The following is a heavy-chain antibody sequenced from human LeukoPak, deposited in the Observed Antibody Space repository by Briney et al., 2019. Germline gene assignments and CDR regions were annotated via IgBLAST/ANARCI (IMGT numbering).Heavy chain of an antibody. Sequence: ASVKVSCKTSGYTFTSSDINWVRQATGQGLEWMGWMNPNSGNTGYAQNFQGRVTMTRDTSISTAYMELSSLRSEDTAVYYCARLRHDNSGPFDYWGQGTLVTVSS. V-gene: IGHV1-8*01. CDR1: GYTFTSSD. J-gene: IGHJ4*02. CDR3: ARLRHDNSGPFDY. D-gene: IGHD3-22*01. CDR2: MNPNSGNT.